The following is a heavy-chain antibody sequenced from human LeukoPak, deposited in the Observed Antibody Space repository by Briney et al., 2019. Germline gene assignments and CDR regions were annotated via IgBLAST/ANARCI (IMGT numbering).Heavy chain of an antibody. J-gene: IGHJ3*01. D-gene: IGHD2-2*01. V-gene: IGHV3-7*04. CDR2: INQDGSEQ. Sequence: PGGALRLSCAASGFTFSTFWMSWVRQAPGKGLEWVANINQDGSEQYYVDSVKGRFTISRDNAKNSLFLQMNSLRAEDTAAYFCARDIVPPGIAFDVWGQGTMVTVSS. CDR1: GFTFSTFW. CDR3: ARDIVPPGIAFDV.